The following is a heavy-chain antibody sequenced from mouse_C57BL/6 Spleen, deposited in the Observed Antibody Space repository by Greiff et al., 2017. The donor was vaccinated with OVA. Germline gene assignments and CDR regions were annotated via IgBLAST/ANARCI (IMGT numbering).Heavy chain of an antibody. Sequence: VQLQQPGAELVMPGASVKLSCKASGYTFTSYWMHWVKQRPGQGLEWIGEIDPSDSYTNYNQKFKGKSTLTVDKSSSTAYMQLSSLTSEDSAVYYCARSLLRSSMDYWGQGTSVTVSS. CDR1: GYTFTSYW. J-gene: IGHJ4*01. D-gene: IGHD1-2*01. CDR2: IDPSDSYT. V-gene: IGHV1-69*01. CDR3: ARSLLRSSMDY.